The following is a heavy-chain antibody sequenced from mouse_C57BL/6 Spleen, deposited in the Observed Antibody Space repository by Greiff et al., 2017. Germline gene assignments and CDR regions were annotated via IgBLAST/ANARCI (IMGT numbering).Heavy chain of an antibody. D-gene: IGHD2-3*01. V-gene: IGHV1-61*01. CDR2: IYPSDSAT. J-gene: IGHJ2*01. CDR3: ARGGYYPPYFDY. CDR1: GYTFTSYW. Sequence: QVQLQQPGAELVRPGSSVKLSCTASGYTFTSYWMDWVKQRPGQGLEWIGNIYPSDSATHYNQKFKDKATLTVDKSSSTAYMQLSSLTSEDSAVYYCARGGYYPPYFDYWGQGTTLTVSS.